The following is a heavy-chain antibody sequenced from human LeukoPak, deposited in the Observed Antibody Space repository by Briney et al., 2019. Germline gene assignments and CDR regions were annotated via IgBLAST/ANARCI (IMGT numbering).Heavy chain of an antibody. D-gene: IGHD5-12*01. CDR2: INPNSGGT. CDR1: GYTFTGYY. CDR3: ARTIRPGGAPVGF. Sequence: ASVKVSCKASGYTFTGYYMHWVRQAPGQGLEGMGWINPNSGGTNYAQKFQGRVIMTRENSISTAYIELRRLRSDDTAVYYCARTIRPGGAPVGFWGQGTLVTVSS. J-gene: IGHJ4*02. V-gene: IGHV1-2*02.